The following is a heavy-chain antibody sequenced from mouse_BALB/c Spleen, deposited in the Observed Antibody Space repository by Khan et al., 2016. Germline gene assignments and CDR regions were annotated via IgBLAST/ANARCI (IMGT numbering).Heavy chain of an antibody. D-gene: IGHD4-1*01. V-gene: IGHV1-15*01. Sequence: QVQLLQSGAELVRPGASVNLSCKALDYTFTDYEMHWVKQTPVHGLEWIGAIHPGSGDTAYNQNFKAKATLTADKSSSTAYMELSSLTSEDSAVYYCTNWDYWGQGTTLTVSS. CDR1: DYTFTDYE. J-gene: IGHJ2*01. CDR3: TNWDY. CDR2: IHPGSGDT.